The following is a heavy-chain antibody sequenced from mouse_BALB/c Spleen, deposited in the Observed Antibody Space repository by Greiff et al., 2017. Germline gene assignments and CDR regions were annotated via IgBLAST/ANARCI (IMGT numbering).Heavy chain of an antibody. D-gene: IGHD2-1*01. Sequence: DVHLVESGGGLVQPGGSLKLSCAASGFTFSSYGMSWVRQTPDKRLELVATINSNGGSTYYPDSVKGRFTISRDNAKNTLYLQMSSLKSEDTAMYYCARDICYGQYYFDYWGQGTTLTVSS. CDR1: GFTFSSYG. CDR3: ARDICYGQYYFDY. CDR2: INSNGGST. J-gene: IGHJ2*01. V-gene: IGHV5-6-3*01.